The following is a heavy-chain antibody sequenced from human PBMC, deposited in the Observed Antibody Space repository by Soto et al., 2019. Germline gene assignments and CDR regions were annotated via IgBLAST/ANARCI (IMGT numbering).Heavy chain of an antibody. CDR1: VFTFSSYA. CDR2: ISYDGSNK. V-gene: IGHV3-30-3*01. Sequence: QVQLVESGGGVVQPGRSLRLSCAASVFTFSSYAMHWVRQAPGKGLEWVAVISYDGSNKYYADSVKGRFTISRDNSKNTLYLQMNSLRAEDTAVYYCARGRGGYSGYNFDYWGQGTLVTVSS. D-gene: IGHD5-12*01. CDR3: ARGRGGYSGYNFDY. J-gene: IGHJ4*02.